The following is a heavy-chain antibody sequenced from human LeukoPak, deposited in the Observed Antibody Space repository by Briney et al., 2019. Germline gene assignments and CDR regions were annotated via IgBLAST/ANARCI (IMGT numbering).Heavy chain of an antibody. CDR3: ARFGYVAAVGV. CDR2: INPAGSET. D-gene: IGHD2-15*01. J-gene: IGHJ4*02. CDR1: GFSFSAYW. Sequence: GGSLRLSCVASGFSFSAYWMTWVRQAPGTGLEWVANINPAGSETYYVDPVKGRFSISRDNANNLVYLQMNSLRAEDTAVYHCARFGYVAAVGVWGQGTPVTVSS. V-gene: IGHV3-7*03.